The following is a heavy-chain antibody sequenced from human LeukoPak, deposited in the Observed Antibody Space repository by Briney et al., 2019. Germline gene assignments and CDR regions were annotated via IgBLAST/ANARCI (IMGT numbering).Heavy chain of an antibody. V-gene: IGHV3-9*01. CDR2: ISWNSGSI. CDR3: AREEQWLVWGYYYYGMDV. CDR1: GFIFNNYA. D-gene: IGHD6-19*01. Sequence: GGSLRLSCAGSGFIFNNYAMHWVRQPPGKGLEWVSGISWNSGSIDYADSVKGRFTISRDNAKNSLYLQMNSLRVEDTALYYCAREEQWLVWGYYYYGMDVWGQGTTVTVPS. J-gene: IGHJ6*02.